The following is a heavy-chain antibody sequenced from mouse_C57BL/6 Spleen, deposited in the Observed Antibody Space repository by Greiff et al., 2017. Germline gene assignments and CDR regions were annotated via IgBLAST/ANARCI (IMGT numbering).Heavy chain of an antibody. Sequence: EVQLMEPGEGLVKPGGSLKLSCAASGFTFSSYAMPWVRQTPEKRLEWVAYISSAGDYIYYADTVKGRFTISRDNARNTLCPQMSSLKSEDTAMYYFTRDRDGNYRFADWGQGTLVTVSA. J-gene: IGHJ3*01. CDR1: GFTFSSYA. V-gene: IGHV5-9-1*02. D-gene: IGHD2-1*01. CDR3: TRDRDGNYRFAD. CDR2: ISSAGDYI.